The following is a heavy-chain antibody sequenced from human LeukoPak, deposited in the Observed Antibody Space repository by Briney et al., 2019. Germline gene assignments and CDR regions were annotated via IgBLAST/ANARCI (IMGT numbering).Heavy chain of an antibody. J-gene: IGHJ6*03. CDR1: GGSISSGDYF. Sequence: SQTLSLTCTVSGGSISSGDYFWSWIRQHPGKGLEWIGYIYYSGTPYYNPSLKSRLTISLDTSQNRFSLKLDSVTAADTAVYYCAGTTYYYHYMDVWGKGTTVTVS. CDR2: IYYSGTP. V-gene: IGHV4-31*03. CDR3: AGTTYYYHYMDV. D-gene: IGHD1-14*01.